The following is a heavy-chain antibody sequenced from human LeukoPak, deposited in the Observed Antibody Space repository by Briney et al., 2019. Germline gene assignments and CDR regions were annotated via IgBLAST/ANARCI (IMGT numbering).Heavy chain of an antibody. J-gene: IGHJ4*02. V-gene: IGHV4-34*01. CDR2: INHSGST. D-gene: IGHD5-18*01. CDR3: ARDWNGIQLWLGPGDY. CDR1: GRSFGGYY. Sequence: SETLSLTCAVYGRSFGGYYWSWIRQPPGKGLEWIGEINHSGSTNYHPSLKSGVTISVDTSTIQLSLKLSSMTAADTAVYYCARDWNGIQLWLGPGDYWGQGTLVTVSS.